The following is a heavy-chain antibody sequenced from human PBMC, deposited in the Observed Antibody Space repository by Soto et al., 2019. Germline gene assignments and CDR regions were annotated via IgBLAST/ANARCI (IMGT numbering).Heavy chain of an antibody. CDR1: GGSISSYY. Sequence: SETLSLTCTVSGGSISSYYWSWIRQPPGKGLECIGYIYYTGSTNYSPSLKSRVTISVDTSKNQFSLQLSSVSAADTAVYYCARRGLLGYMDGWGKGTTVTVSS. J-gene: IGHJ6*03. V-gene: IGHV4-59*08. D-gene: IGHD2-15*01. CDR3: ARRGLLGYMDG. CDR2: IYYTGST.